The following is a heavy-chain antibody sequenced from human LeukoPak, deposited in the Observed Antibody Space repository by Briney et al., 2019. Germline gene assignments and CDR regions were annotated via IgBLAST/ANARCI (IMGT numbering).Heavy chain of an antibody. V-gene: IGHV3-30*03. D-gene: IGHD5-12*01. CDR1: GFTFSSYG. J-gene: IGHJ4*02. CDR2: ISYDGSNK. CDR3: ARDPGYSNSPYYLDY. Sequence: PGGSLRLSCAAPGFTFSSYGMHWVRQAPGKGLEWVAVISYDGSNKYYADSVKGRFTISRDNAKNSLYLQMNSLRAEDTAVFYCARDPGYSNSPYYLDYWGQGTLVTVSS.